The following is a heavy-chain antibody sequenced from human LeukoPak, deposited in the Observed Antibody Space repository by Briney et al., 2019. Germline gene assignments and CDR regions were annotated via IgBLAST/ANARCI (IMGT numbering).Heavy chain of an antibody. CDR2: ISGSGGST. J-gene: IGHJ4*02. V-gene: IGHV3-23*01. Sequence: GGSLRLSCAASGFTFSSYAMSWFRQAPGKGLEWVSAISGSGGSTYYADSVKGRFTISRDNSKNTLYLQMNSLRAEDTAVYYCAKGPYYDFWSGYYIDYWGQGTLVTVSS. CDR1: GFTFSSYA. D-gene: IGHD3-3*01. CDR3: AKGPYYDFWSGYYIDY.